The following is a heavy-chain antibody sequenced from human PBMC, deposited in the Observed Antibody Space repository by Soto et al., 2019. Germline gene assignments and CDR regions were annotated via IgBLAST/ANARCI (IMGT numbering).Heavy chain of an antibody. CDR3: AREISSGWYGLFDY. V-gene: IGHV3-30-3*01. J-gene: IGHJ4*02. D-gene: IGHD6-19*01. Sequence: GSLRLSCAASGFTFSSYAMHWVRQAPGKGLEWVAVISYDGSNKYYADSVKGRFTISRGNSKNTLYLQMNSLRAEDTAVYYCAREISSGWYGLFDYWGQGTLVTVSS. CDR1: GFTFSSYA. CDR2: ISYDGSNK.